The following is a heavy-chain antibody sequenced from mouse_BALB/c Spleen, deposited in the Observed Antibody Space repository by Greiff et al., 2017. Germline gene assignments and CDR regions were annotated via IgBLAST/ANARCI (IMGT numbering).Heavy chain of an antibody. CDR2: ISSGSSTI. D-gene: IGHD4-1*01. Sequence: DVHLVESGGGLVQPGGSRKLSCAASGFTFSSFGMHWVRQAPEKGLEWVAYISSGSSTIYYADTVKGRFTISRDNPKNTLFLQMTSLRSEDTAMYYCARSWEGGKNYFDYWGQGTTLTVSS. CDR3: ARSWEGGKNYFDY. V-gene: IGHV5-17*02. CDR1: GFTFSSFG. J-gene: IGHJ2*01.